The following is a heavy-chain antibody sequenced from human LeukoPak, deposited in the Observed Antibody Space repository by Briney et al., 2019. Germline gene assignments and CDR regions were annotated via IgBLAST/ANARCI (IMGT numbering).Heavy chain of an antibody. CDR3: ARDREMGTIRNGFDV. CDR1: QFTLRTYE. Sequence: PGGSLRLSCAASQFTLRTYEMNWVRQAPGKGLEWVSYISGTGRTIFYADSVKGRFTISRDNAKNSLFLQMNSLRAEDTALYYCARDREMGTIRNGFDVWGQGTIVSVSS. V-gene: IGHV3-48*03. J-gene: IGHJ3*01. CDR2: ISGTGRTI. D-gene: IGHD5-24*01.